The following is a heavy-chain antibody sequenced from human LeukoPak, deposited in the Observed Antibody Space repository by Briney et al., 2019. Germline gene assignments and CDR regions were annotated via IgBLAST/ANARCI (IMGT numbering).Heavy chain of an antibody. J-gene: IGHJ4*02. CDR1: GFTFSSYG. D-gene: IGHD3-22*01. V-gene: IGHV3-30*18. CDR2: ISYDGSNN. Sequence: GRSLRLSCAASGFTFSSYGMHWVRQAPGKGLEWVAVISYDGSNNYYADSVKGRFTISRDNSKNTLYLQMNSLRAEDTAVYYCAKWDTYYDSSGYYFYWGQGTLVTVSS. CDR3: AKWDTYYDSSGYYFY.